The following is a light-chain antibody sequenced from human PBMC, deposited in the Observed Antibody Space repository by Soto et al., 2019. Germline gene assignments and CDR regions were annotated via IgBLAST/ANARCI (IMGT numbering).Light chain of an antibody. V-gene: IGKV4-1*01. J-gene: IGKJ4*01. Sequence: DIVMTQSPDSLAVSLGERATINCKSSQTVLYPSNNKNYLAWYQQKPGQPPKLLIYWASTRESGVPDRFSGSGSGTDFTLTISSLQAEDVAVYYCQQYYSTPFTFGGGTKVEIK. CDR3: QQYYSTPFT. CDR1: QTVLYPSNNKNY. CDR2: WAS.